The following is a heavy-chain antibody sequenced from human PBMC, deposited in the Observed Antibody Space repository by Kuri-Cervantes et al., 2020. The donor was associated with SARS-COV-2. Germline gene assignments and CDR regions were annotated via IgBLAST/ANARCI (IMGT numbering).Heavy chain of an antibody. D-gene: IGHD3-22*01. CDR3: ARVSSGYSPTEYFQH. J-gene: IGHJ1*01. CDR1: GFTFSSYA. V-gene: IGHV3-30-3*01. Sequence: LSLTCAASGFTFSSYAMHWVRQAPGKGLEWVAVISYDGSNKYYADSVKGRFTISRDNSKNTLYLQMNSLRAEDTAVYYCARVSSGYSPTEYFQHWGQGTLVTVSS. CDR2: ISYDGSNK.